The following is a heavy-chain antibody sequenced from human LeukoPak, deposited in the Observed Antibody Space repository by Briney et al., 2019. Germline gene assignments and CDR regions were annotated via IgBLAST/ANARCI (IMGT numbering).Heavy chain of an antibody. Sequence: GGSLRLSCAVSGFTFSTKSMNWVRQAPGKGLEWVAVISYDGSNKYYADSVKGRFTISRDNSKNTLYLQMNSLRAEDTAVYYCAKECGGDCYPPAHDAFDIWGQGTMVTVSS. CDR1: GFTFSTKS. CDR3: AKECGGDCYPPAHDAFDI. V-gene: IGHV3-30*18. D-gene: IGHD2-21*02. J-gene: IGHJ3*02. CDR2: ISYDGSNK.